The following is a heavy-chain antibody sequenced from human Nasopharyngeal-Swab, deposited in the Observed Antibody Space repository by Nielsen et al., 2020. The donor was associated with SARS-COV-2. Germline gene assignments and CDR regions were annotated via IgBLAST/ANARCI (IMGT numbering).Heavy chain of an antibody. Sequence: ASVKVSCKVSGYTLTELSMRWVRQAPGKGLEWMGGFDPEDGETIYAQKFQGRVTMTEDTSTDTAYMELSSLRSEDTAVYYCATDYRSGYPSGLDYYYYYYGMDVWGQGTTVTVSS. CDR2: FDPEDGET. D-gene: IGHD3-22*01. V-gene: IGHV1-24*01. CDR1: GYTLTELS. J-gene: IGHJ6*02. CDR3: ATDYRSGYPSGLDYYYYYYGMDV.